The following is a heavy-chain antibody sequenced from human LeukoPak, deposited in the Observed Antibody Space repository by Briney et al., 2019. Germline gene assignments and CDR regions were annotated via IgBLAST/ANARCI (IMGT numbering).Heavy chain of an antibody. D-gene: IGHD6-13*01. CDR1: AFTFSSYG. V-gene: IGHV3-48*03. CDR2: ISSSGSTI. Sequence: GGSLRLSCAASAFTFSSYGMHWVRQAPGKGLEWVSYISSSGSTIYYADSVKGRFTISRDNAENSLFLQMNSLRAEDTGVYYCATSSSWPPGWDYWGQGTLVTVS. J-gene: IGHJ4*02. CDR3: ATSSSWPPGWDY.